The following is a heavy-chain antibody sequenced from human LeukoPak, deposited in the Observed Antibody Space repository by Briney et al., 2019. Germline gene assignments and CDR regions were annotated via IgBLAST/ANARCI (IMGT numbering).Heavy chain of an antibody. V-gene: IGHV3-30-3*01. CDR2: ISYDGSNK. CDR1: GFTFSSYA. D-gene: IGHD6-13*01. CDR3: ARDLSAAAANWFDP. Sequence: PGRSLRLSCAASGFTFSSYAMHWVRQAPGKGLEWVAVISYDGSNKCYADSVKGRFTISRDNSKNTLYLQMNSLRAEDTAVYYCARDLSAAAANWFDPWGQGTLVTVSS. J-gene: IGHJ5*02.